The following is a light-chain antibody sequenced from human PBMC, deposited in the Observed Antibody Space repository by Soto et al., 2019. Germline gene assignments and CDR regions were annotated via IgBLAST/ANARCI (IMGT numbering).Light chain of an antibody. CDR2: DVS. CDR1: SSDVGGYDY. J-gene: IGLJ1*01. V-gene: IGLV2-14*01. Sequence: QSGLTQPASVSGSPGQSITISCTGTSSDVGGYDYVSWYQQYPGEAPKLMLYDVSNRPSGVSNHFSGSKSGNTASLTISGLQAEDEADYYCNSYTSSCTYVFGTGTKLTVL. CDR3: NSYTSSCTYV.